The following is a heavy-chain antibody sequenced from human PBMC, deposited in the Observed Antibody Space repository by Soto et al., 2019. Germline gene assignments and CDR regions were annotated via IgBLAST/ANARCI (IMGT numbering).Heavy chain of an antibody. Sequence: GGSLRHSCAASGFTFNSFAMSWVRQATGKGLEWVSGITGSGGTTYYADSVKGRFTISRDNSMNTLYLQMNSLRAEDTALYYCAKDQSSTIAGRRGFDYWGQGALVTVSS. CDR2: ITGSGGTT. CDR1: GFTFNSFA. V-gene: IGHV3-23*01. D-gene: IGHD6-6*01. CDR3: AKDQSSTIAGRRGFDY. J-gene: IGHJ4*02.